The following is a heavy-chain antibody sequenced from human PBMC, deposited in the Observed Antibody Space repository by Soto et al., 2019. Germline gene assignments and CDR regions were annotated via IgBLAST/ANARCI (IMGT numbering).Heavy chain of an antibody. CDR1: GFTFSSYA. D-gene: IGHD3-22*01. CDR3: AKHNPMIVVVIAFFDY. V-gene: IGHV3-23*01. Sequence: PGGSLRLSCAASGFTFSSYAMSWVRQAPGKGLEWVSAISGSGGSTYYADSVKGRFTISRDNSKNTLYLQMNSLRAEDTAVYYCAKHNPMIVVVIAFFDYWGQGTLVTVS. J-gene: IGHJ4*02. CDR2: ISGSGGST.